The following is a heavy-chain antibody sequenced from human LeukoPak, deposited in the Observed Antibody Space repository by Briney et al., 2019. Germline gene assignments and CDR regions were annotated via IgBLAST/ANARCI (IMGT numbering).Heavy chain of an antibody. CDR3: ARGYNRGSYYNY. J-gene: IGHJ4*02. CDR2: IYYSGST. D-gene: IGHD3-16*01. Sequence: SETLSLTCTVSGGSISSYYWSWIRQPPGKGLEWIGYIYYSGSTNYNPSLKSRVTISVDTSKNQFSLKLSSVTAADTAVYYCARGYNRGSYYNYWGRGTLVTVSS. V-gene: IGHV4-59*12. CDR1: GGSISSYY.